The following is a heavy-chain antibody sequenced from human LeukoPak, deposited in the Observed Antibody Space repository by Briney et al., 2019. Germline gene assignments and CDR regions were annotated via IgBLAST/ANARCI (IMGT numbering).Heavy chain of an antibody. CDR2: INHSGST. J-gene: IGHJ5*02. D-gene: IGHD6-13*01. Sequence: PSETLSLTCAVYGGSFSGYYWSWIRQPPGKGLDWIGEINHSGSTNYNPSLKSRVTISVDTSKNQFSLKLSSVTAADTAVYYCARGLRSSSGAIDPWGQGTLVTVSS. CDR3: ARGLRSSSGAIDP. V-gene: IGHV4-34*01. CDR1: GGSFSGYY.